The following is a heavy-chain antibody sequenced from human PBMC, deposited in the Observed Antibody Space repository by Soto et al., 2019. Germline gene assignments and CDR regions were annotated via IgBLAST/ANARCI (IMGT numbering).Heavy chain of an antibody. J-gene: IGHJ6*02. CDR2: IFVASGQA. D-gene: IGHD2-15*01. CDR1: GSGFIRSG. V-gene: IGHV1-58*02. CDR3: SADRPDIGVGWWV. Sequence: GGSVKVSCKASGSGFIRSGIQWVRQAHGQRLEWLGWIFVASGQANYAQNFRGRVAITRDTSTATAYIELTGLTSEDTAVYFCSADRPDIGVGWWVWGQGTTVTVSS.